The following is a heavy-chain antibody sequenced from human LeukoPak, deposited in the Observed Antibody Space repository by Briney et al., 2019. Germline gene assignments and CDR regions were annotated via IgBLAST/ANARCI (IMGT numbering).Heavy chain of an antibody. CDR1: GYSFTVYY. J-gene: IGHJ1*01. D-gene: IGHD6-19*01. CDR3: ARDLRGAVADI. CDR2: INPNTGDA. V-gene: IGHV1-2*02. Sequence: ASVKVSCKASGYSFTVYYMNWVRQAPGQGLEWMGWINPNTGDANYAQKFRDRVTMTRDTSINTAYMEVSRLTSGVTAIYYCARDLRGAVADIWGQGTLVTVSS.